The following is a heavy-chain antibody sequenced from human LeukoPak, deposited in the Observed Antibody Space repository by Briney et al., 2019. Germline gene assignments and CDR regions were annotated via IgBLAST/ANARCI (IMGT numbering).Heavy chain of an antibody. CDR3: ARVRDIVATMPNYYYYMDV. Sequence: ASVRVSCKASGYTFTSYGINWVRQAPGQGLEWMGWISAYNGNTNYAQKLQGRVTMTTDTSTSTAYMELRSLRSDDTAVYYCARVRDIVATMPNYYYYMDVWGKGTTVTVSS. D-gene: IGHD5-12*01. CDR1: GYTFTSYG. V-gene: IGHV1-18*01. CDR2: ISAYNGNT. J-gene: IGHJ6*03.